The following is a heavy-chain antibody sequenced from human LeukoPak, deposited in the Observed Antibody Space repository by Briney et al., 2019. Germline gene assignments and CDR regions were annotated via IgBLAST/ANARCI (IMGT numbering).Heavy chain of an antibody. D-gene: IGHD1-1*01. CDR1: GGSISSSNW. CDR3: ARAPNWKHFDY. CDR2: IYHSGTA. Sequence: SGTLSLTCAVSGGSISSSNWWSWVRQPPGKWLEWIGEIYHSGTANYNPSLKSRVTISVDKSKNQFSLKLSSVTAADTAVYYCARAPNWKHFDYWGQGTLVTVSS. J-gene: IGHJ4*02. V-gene: IGHV4-4*02.